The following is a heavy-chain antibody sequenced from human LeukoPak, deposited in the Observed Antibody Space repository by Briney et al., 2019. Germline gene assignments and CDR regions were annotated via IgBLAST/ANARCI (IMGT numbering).Heavy chain of an antibody. CDR1: GGSISSYY. Sequence: SQTLSLTCTVSGGSISSYYWSWIRQPPGKGLEWIGYIYYSGTTNYNPSLKSRVTVSVDTSKNQFSLKLSSVTAADTAVYYCARGVYIAAAQYGYWGQGTLVTVSS. CDR2: IYYSGTT. J-gene: IGHJ4*02. D-gene: IGHD6-13*01. V-gene: IGHV4-59*01. CDR3: ARGVYIAAAQYGY.